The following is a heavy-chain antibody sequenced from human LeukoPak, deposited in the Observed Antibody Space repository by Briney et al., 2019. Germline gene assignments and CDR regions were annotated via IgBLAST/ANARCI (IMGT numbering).Heavy chain of an antibody. D-gene: IGHD3-16*01. CDR2: IYSDGTT. J-gene: IGHJ5*02. Sequence: GGSLRLSCAASRFAVSSNFMSWVRQAPGKGLEWVSTIYSDGTTYYADSVKGRFTISRHNSKNKLYLQMNSLRAEDTAVYYCASAGYASWFDPWGQGTLVTVSS. V-gene: IGHV3-53*04. CDR3: ASAGYASWFDP. CDR1: RFAVSSNF.